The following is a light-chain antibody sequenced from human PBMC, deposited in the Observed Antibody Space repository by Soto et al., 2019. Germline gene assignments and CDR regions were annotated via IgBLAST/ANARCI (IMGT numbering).Light chain of an antibody. CDR1: QSISSW. CDR2: DAS. Sequence: DIQMTQSPSTLSASVGDRVTITCRASQSISSWLAWYQQKPGKAPKLLIYDASSLESGVPSRFSGSGSGTEFPLTISRLQPDDFATYYCQQYNSLWTFGQGTKVEIK. J-gene: IGKJ1*01. V-gene: IGKV1-5*01. CDR3: QQYNSLWT.